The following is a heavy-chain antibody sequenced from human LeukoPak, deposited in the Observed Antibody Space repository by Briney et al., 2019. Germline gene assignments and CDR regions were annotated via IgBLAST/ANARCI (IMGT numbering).Heavy chain of an antibody. J-gene: IGHJ4*02. CDR1: GGSISSSSYY. V-gene: IGHV4-39*07. D-gene: IGHD6-13*01. CDR2: IYYSGST. CDR3: ARTIRRSGYSSSWYATFDY. Sequence: SETLSLTCTVSGGSISSSSYYWGWIRQPPGKGLEWIGSIYYSGSTYYNPSLKSRVTISVDTSKNQFSLKLSSVTAADTAVYYCARTIRRSGYSSSWYATFDYWGQGTLVTVSS.